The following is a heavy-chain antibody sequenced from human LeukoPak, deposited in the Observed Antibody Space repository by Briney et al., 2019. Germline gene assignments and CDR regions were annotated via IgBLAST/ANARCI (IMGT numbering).Heavy chain of an antibody. CDR1: GASISSTSYY. D-gene: IGHD3-3*01. J-gene: IGHJ4*02. Sequence: PSETLSLTCTVSGASISSTSYYWGWIRQPPGKGLEWIGSIYYSGSTYYNPSLKSRVTISVDTSKNQFSLKLSSVTAADTAVYYCARNYDFWSGYFDYWGQGTLVTVSS. V-gene: IGHV4-39*07. CDR2: IYYSGST. CDR3: ARNYDFWSGYFDY.